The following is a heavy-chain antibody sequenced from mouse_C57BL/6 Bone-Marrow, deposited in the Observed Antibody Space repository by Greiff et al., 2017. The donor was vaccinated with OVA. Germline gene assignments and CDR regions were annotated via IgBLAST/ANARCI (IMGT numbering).Heavy chain of an antibody. J-gene: IGHJ3*01. V-gene: IGHV1-4*01. D-gene: IGHD1-1*01. CDR2: INPSSGYT. Sequence: QVQLQQSGAELARPGASVKMSCKASGYTFTSYTMHWVKQRPGQGLEWIGYINPSSGYTKYNQKFKDKATLTADKSSSTAYMQLSSLTSEDSAVYYCAILLRAFAYWGQGTLDTVSA. CDR1: GYTFTSYT. CDR3: AILLRAFAY.